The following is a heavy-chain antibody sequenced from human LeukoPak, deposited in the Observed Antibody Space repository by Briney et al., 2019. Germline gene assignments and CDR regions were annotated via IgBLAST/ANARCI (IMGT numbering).Heavy chain of an antibody. CDR2: INHSGST. CDR1: GGSFSGYY. D-gene: IGHD3-9*01. J-gene: IGHJ4*02. V-gene: IGHV4-34*01. CDR3: ARGRPSLRYFDSSVAYYFDY. Sequence: SETLSLTCAVYGGSFSGYYWSWIRQPPGKGLEWIGEINHSGSTNYNPSLKSRVTISEDTSKNQFSLRLTSVTAADTAVYYCARGRPSLRYFDSSVAYYFDYWGQGTLVTVSS.